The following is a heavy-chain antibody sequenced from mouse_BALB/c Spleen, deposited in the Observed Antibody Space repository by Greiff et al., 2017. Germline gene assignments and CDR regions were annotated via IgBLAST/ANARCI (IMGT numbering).Heavy chain of an antibody. Sequence: QVQLQQSGPELVKPGASVKISCKASGYAFSSSWMNWVKQRPGQGLEWIGRIYPGDGDTNYNGKFKGKATLTADKSSSTAYMQLSSLTSVDSAVYFCARVLRVHFDVWGAGTTVTVSS. D-gene: IGHD1-1*01. CDR1: GYAFSSSW. V-gene: IGHV1-82*01. CDR3: ARVLRVHFDV. CDR2: IYPGDGDT. J-gene: IGHJ1*01.